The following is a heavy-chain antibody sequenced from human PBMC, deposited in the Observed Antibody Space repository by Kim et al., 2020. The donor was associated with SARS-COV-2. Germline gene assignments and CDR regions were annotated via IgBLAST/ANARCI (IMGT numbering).Heavy chain of an antibody. J-gene: IGHJ4*02. Sequence: LKSRVTISVDTSKNQFSLKLSSVTAADTAVYYCARVPRYSSGWPGYFDYWGQGTLVTVSS. CDR3: ARVPRYSSGWPGYFDY. D-gene: IGHD6-19*01. V-gene: IGHV4-39*07.